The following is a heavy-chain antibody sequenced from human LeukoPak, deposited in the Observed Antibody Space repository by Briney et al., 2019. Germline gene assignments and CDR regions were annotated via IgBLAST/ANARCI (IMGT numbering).Heavy chain of an antibody. CDR2: IYTSGST. D-gene: IGHD6-19*01. CDR3: ARETVAYYFDY. Sequence: SETLSLTCTVSGGSISSGSYYWSWIRQPAGTGLEWIGRIYTSGSTNYNPSLKSRVTISVDTSKNQFSLKLSSVTAADTAVYYCARETVAYYFDYWGQGTLVTVSS. J-gene: IGHJ4*02. CDR1: GGSISSGSYY. V-gene: IGHV4-61*02.